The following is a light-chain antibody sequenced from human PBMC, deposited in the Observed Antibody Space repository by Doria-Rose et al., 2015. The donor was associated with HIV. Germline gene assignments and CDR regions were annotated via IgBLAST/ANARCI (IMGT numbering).Light chain of an antibody. CDR2: GAS. CDR3: HQYASSRT. J-gene: IGKJ1*01. Sequence: EIVLTQSPGTLSLSPGERATLSCRATQSVSANYLAWYQQRPGQSPRLLIYGASSRATDISDRFSGSGSGTDLTLTISRLEPEDFAVYYCHQYASSRTFGQGTKVEIK. CDR1: QSVSANY. V-gene: IGKV3-20*01.